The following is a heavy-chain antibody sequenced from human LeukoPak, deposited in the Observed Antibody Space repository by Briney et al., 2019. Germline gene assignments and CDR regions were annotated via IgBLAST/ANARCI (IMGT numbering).Heavy chain of an antibody. CDR1: GGSISSSNYY. Sequence: PSETLSLTCTVSGGSISSSNYYRGWIRQPPGKGLEWIGGIYHTGNTHYNPSLKSRVTISVDTSKNQLSLRLSSATAADTALYYCILAGKLDYWGQGILVTVSS. CDR3: ILAGKLDY. CDR2: IYHTGNT. V-gene: IGHV4-39*01. D-gene: IGHD3-10*01. J-gene: IGHJ4*02.